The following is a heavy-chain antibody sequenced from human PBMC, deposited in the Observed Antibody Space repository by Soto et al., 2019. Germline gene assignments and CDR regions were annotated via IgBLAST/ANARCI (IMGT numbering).Heavy chain of an antibody. Sequence: AGGSLRLSCGGSGFTFTNARMTWVRQGPGKGLEWVGRIKSKSDGGTIDYAAPVKGRFTISRDDSKNTLYLQMNSLKTEDTAVYYCTTGPNLRPLAAFDIWGQGTVVTVSS. CDR3: TTGPNLRPLAAFDI. J-gene: IGHJ3*02. V-gene: IGHV3-15*01. CDR2: IKSKSDGGTI. CDR1: GFTFTNAR.